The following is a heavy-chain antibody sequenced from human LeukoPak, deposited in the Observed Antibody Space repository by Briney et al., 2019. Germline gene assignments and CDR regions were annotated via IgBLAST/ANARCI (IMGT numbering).Heavy chain of an antibody. V-gene: IGHV4-34*01. CDR2: INHSGST. J-gene: IGHJ4*02. CDR3: ARVRVNSSSWSDY. D-gene: IGHD6-13*01. CDR1: GGSFSGYY. Sequence: SETLSLTCAVYGGSFSGYYWSWIRQPPGKGLEWIGEINHSGSTNYNPSLKSRVTISVDTSKNQFSLKLSSVTAADTAVYYCARVRVNSSSWSDYWGQGTLVTVSS.